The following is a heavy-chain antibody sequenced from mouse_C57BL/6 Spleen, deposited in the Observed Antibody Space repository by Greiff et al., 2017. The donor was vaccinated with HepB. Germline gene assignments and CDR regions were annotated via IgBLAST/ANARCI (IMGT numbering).Heavy chain of an antibody. Sequence: DVKLVESGGGLVKPGGSLKLSCAASGFTFSSYAMSWVRQTPEKRLEWVATISDGGSYTYYPDNVKGRFTISRDNAKNNLYLQMSHLKSEDTAMYYCARAGEGILRGGYYAMDYWGQGTSVTVSS. CDR2: ISDGGSYT. CDR3: ARAGEGILRGGYYAMDY. J-gene: IGHJ4*01. V-gene: IGHV5-4*03. CDR1: GFTFSSYA. D-gene: IGHD1-1*01.